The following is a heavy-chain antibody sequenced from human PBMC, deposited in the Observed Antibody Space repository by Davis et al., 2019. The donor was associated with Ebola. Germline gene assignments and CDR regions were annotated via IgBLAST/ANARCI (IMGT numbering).Heavy chain of an antibody. V-gene: IGHV3-48*02. CDR2: ISGGSETI. J-gene: IGHJ4*02. Sequence: GGSLRLSCAASGITVSSYSMNWVRQAPGKGLEWVSYISGGSETIHYADSVKGRFTISRDNAKNSLYLQMNSLRDEDTAIYYCAREWFGETDWGQGTLVTVSS. CDR1: GITVSSYS. D-gene: IGHD3-10*01. CDR3: AREWFGETD.